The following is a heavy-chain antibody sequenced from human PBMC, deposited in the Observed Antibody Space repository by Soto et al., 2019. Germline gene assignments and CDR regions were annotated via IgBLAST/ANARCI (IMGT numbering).Heavy chain of an antibody. Sequence: QVQLQESGPGLVKPSQTLSLTCTVSGGSISSGGYYWSWIRQHPGKGLEWIGYIYYSGSTYYNPSLKSRVTISVDTSKTQFSLKLSSVTAADPAVYYCARKATVTTCFDYWGQGTLVTVSS. CDR3: ARKATVTTCFDY. CDR1: GGSISSGGYY. D-gene: IGHD4-17*01. CDR2: IYYSGST. J-gene: IGHJ4*02. V-gene: IGHV4-31*03.